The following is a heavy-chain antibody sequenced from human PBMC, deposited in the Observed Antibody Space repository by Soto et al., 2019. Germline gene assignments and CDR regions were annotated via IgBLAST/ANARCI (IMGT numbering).Heavy chain of an antibody. CDR2: IIPIIGTA. CDR1: GDTFSSYA. D-gene: IGHD3-22*01. J-gene: IGHJ5*02. V-gene: IGHV1-69*13. Sequence: SVKVSCKASGDTFSSYAISWVRQAPGQGLEWMGGIIPIIGTANYAQKFQGRVTITADASTSTAYMELSSLRSEDTAVYYCARGNYYDSSSYYQTRYNWFDPWGQGTMVTVSS. CDR3: ARGNYYDSSSYYQTRYNWFDP.